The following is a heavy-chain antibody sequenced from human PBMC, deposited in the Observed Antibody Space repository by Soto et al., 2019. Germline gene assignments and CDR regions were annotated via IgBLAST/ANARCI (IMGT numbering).Heavy chain of an antibody. D-gene: IGHD5-12*01. CDR2: IIPIFNTI. J-gene: IGHJ2*01. Sequence: QAQLVQSGAEVVKPGSSVKVSCKASGDTFISYSINWLRQAPGQGFEWMGGIIPIFNTIIDAQKFQDRVTITADESTSTAYMELSSLTPADTAVYYCARERDGYVGQFWYFDLWGRGTLITVSS. CDR3: ARERDGYVGQFWYFDL. CDR1: GDTFISYS. V-gene: IGHV1-69*12.